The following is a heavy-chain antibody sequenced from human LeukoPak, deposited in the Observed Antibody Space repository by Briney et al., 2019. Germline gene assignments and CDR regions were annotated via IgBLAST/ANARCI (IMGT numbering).Heavy chain of an antibody. CDR2: ISGSGGST. V-gene: IGHV3-23*01. CDR1: GFTFSSYA. J-gene: IGHJ5*02. Sequence: GGSLRLSCAASGFTFSSYAMSWVRQAPGKGLEWVSAISGSGGSTYYADSVKGRFTISRDNSKNTLYLQMNSLRAEDTAVYYCAKDRKAVAGTYVTPTFDPWGQGTLVTVSS. D-gene: IGHD6-19*01. CDR3: AKDRKAVAGTYVTPTFDP.